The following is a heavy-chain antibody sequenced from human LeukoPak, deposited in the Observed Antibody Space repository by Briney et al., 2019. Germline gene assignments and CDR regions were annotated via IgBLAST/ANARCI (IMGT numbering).Heavy chain of an antibody. CDR3: ARLGGKGAFDY. D-gene: IGHD3-10*01. CDR1: GLTVSSNY. V-gene: IGHV3-53*01. J-gene: IGHJ4*02. Sequence: GGSLRLSCAASGLTVSSNYMSWVRQAPGKGLEWVSVIYSGGSTYYADSVKGRFTIPRDNSKNTLYLQMNSLRAEDTAVYYCARLGGKGAFDYWGQGTLVTVSS. CDR2: IYSGGST.